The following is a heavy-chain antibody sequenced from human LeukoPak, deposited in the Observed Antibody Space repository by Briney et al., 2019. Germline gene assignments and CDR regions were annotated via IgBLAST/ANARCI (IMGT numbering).Heavy chain of an antibody. V-gene: IGHV3-66*01. CDR1: GFTVSTNY. CDR3: ARTYYYNSSGPD. Sequence: GGSLRLSCAASGFTVSTNYLSWVRQAPGKGLEWVSVIYSGGTTHYADSVKGRFTISRDNSKNTLHLQMNSLRVEDTSVYYCARTYYYNSSGPDWGQGTLVTVSS. J-gene: IGHJ4*02. CDR2: IYSGGTT. D-gene: IGHD3-22*01.